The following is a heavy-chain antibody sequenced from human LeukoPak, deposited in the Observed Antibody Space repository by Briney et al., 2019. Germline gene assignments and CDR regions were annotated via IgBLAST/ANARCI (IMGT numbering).Heavy chain of an antibody. V-gene: IGHV4-39*01. CDR3: ARQPYAYSSLDY. J-gene: IGHJ4*02. D-gene: IGHD5-18*01. CDR2: IYYSGST. Sequence: PWETLSLTCTVSGGSISSSSYYWGWIRQPPGKGLEWIGSIYYSGSTYYNPSLKSRVTISVDTSKNQFSLKLSSVTAADTAVYYCARQPYAYSSLDYWGQGTLVTVSS. CDR1: GGSISSSSYY.